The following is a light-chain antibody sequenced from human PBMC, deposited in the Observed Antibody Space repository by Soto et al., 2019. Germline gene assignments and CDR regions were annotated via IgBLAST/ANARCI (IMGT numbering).Light chain of an antibody. Sequence: QSALTQPASVSGSPGQSITISCTGTRSDVGSYNLVSWYQQHPGKAPKLMIYEGSKRPSGVSNRFSGSKSGNTASLTISGLQAEDEADYYCCSYAGSNTYVLGTGTKVTVL. CDR3: CSYAGSNTYV. V-gene: IGLV2-23*01. J-gene: IGLJ1*01. CDR2: EGS. CDR1: RSDVGSYNL.